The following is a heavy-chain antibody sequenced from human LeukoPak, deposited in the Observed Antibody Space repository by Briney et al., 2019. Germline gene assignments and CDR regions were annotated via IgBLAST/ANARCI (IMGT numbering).Heavy chain of an antibody. D-gene: IGHD3-16*01. CDR3: ARATGTWGHDGFDI. CDR2: IVVGSGNT. J-gene: IGHJ3*02. CDR1: GFTFTSSA. V-gene: IGHV1-58*01. Sequence: SVKVSCKASGFTFTSSAVQWVRQARGQRLEWIGWIVVGSGNTNYAQRLQGRVTMTTDTSTTTAYMELRSLRSDDTAVYYCARATGTWGHDGFDIWGQGTMVTVSS.